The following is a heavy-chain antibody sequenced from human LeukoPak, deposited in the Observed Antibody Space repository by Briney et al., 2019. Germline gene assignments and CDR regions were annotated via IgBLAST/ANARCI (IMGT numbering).Heavy chain of an antibody. V-gene: IGHV3-23*01. Sequence: GGSLRLSCAASGFTLSSYAMSWVRQAPGKGLEWVSAISGSGGSTYYADSVKGRFTISRDNSKNTLYLQMSSLRAEDTAVYYCAKDPSLYSSGWYYFDYWGQGTLVTVSS. J-gene: IGHJ4*02. CDR1: GFTLSSYA. CDR3: AKDPSLYSSGWYYFDY. D-gene: IGHD6-19*01. CDR2: ISGSGGST.